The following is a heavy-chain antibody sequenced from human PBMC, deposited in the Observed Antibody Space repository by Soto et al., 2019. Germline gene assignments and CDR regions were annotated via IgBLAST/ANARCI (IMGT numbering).Heavy chain of an antibody. J-gene: IGHJ6*02. CDR3: ARDRAYYYGSGSMYYYYGMDV. Sequence: QVQLVESGGGVVQPGRSLRLSCAASGFTFSSYAMHWVRQAPGKGLEWVAVISYDGSNKYYADSVKGRFTISRDNSKNTLYRKMNSLRAEDTAVYYCARDRAYYYGSGSMYYYYGMDVWGQGTTVTVSS. V-gene: IGHV3-30-3*01. CDR2: ISYDGSNK. CDR1: GFTFSSYA. D-gene: IGHD3-10*01.